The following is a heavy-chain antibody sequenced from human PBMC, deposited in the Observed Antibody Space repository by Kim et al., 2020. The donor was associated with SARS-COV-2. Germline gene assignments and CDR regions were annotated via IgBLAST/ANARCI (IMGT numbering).Heavy chain of an antibody. CDR3: AKERRKYCSGGSCHLEY. D-gene: IGHD2-15*01. Sequence: GGSLRLSCAASRFTFSSYGLHWVRQAPGKGLEWVAFIWYDGSNKYHADSVKGRFTISRDNSKNTLYLQMNNLRAEDTAVYYCAKERRKYCSGGSCHLEYWGQGTLVTVSS. V-gene: IGHV3-30*02. CDR1: RFTFSSYG. CDR2: IWYDGSNK. J-gene: IGHJ4*02.